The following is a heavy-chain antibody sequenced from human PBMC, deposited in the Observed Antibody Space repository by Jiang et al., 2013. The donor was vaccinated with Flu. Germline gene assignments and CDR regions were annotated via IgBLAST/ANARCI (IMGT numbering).Heavy chain of an antibody. J-gene: IGHJ6*01. CDR1: GYSISSGYY. Sequence: LLKPSETLSLTCTVSGYSISSGYYWGWIRQPPGKGLEWIGSIYHSGSTYYNPSLKSRVTISVDTSKNQFSLKLSSVTAADTAVYYCARDREGAYGDYGMDVWGPRGPTVTVSS. CDR2: IYHSGST. CDR3: ARDREGAYGDYGMDV. V-gene: IGHV4-38-2*02. D-gene: IGHD4-17*01.